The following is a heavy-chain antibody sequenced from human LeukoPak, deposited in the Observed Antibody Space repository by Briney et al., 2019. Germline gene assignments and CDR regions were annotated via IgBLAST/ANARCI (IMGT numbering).Heavy chain of an antibody. CDR1: GFTFSSFA. CDR2: ISASGAST. V-gene: IGHV3-23*01. CDR3: AKPDSSTWYGRGFDF. D-gene: IGHD6-13*01. Sequence: PGGSLRLTCTASGFTFSSFAMSWVRRAPGKGLEWVSSISASGASTYYADSVKGRFTISRDNSKNTLYLQMNSLGAEDTAVYYCAKPDSSTWYGRGFDFWGQGTLVTVSS. J-gene: IGHJ4*02.